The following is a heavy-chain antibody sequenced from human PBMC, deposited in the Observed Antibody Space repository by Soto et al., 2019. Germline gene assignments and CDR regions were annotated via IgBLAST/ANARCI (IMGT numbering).Heavy chain of an antibody. Sequence: QVQLVQSGAELKKPGASVNVSCKASGYAFTTYYIHWVRQAPGQGLEWMGVINPSGPSTSYAQRFQGRVTMTRDTSTSTVNMELNSLSSEDTAVYYCARGADYSSAWYFDYWGQGARVTVSS. J-gene: IGHJ4*02. V-gene: IGHV1-46*01. CDR1: GYAFTTYY. CDR3: ARGADYSSAWYFDY. D-gene: IGHD6-19*01. CDR2: INPSGPST.